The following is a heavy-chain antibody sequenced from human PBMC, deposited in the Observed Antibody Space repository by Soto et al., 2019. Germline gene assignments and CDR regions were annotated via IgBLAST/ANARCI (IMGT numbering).Heavy chain of an antibody. J-gene: IGHJ4*02. D-gene: IGHD5-18*01. V-gene: IGHV1-2*04. CDR2: INPNSGGT. Sequence: GASVKVSCKASGYTFTGYYMHWVRQAPGQGLEWMGWINPNSGGTNYAQKFQGWVTMTRDTSISTAYMELSRLRSDDTAVYYCARGLTPYTAMVEEDFDYWGQGTPVTVSS. CDR1: GYTFTGYY. CDR3: ARGLTPYTAMVEEDFDY.